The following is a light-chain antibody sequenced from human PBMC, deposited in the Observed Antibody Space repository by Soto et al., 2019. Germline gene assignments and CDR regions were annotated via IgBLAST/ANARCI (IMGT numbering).Light chain of an antibody. Sequence: EIVLTQSPGTLSLSPGERATLSCRASQSVSSDVAWYQQKPGQAPRLLIYGAFKRATGVPDRFSGSGSGTDFTLTISRMEPEDFAVYCCQQYGSSPRTFGQGTKVDIK. V-gene: IGKV3-20*01. CDR2: GAF. CDR1: QSVSSD. CDR3: QQYGSSPRT. J-gene: IGKJ1*01.